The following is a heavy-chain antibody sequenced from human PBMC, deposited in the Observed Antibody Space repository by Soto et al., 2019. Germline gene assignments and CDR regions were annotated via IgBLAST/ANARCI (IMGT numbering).Heavy chain of an antibody. D-gene: IGHD2-8*01. CDR1: GGSISSYY. CDR3: ARASPPHGCSDY. Sequence: QVQLQESSPGLVKPSETLSLTCTVSGGSISSYYWSWIRQPPGKGLEWIGYIYYSGSTNYNPSLKSRVTISVDTSKNQFSLKLSSVTAADTAVYYCARASPPHGCSDYWGQGTLVTVSS. CDR2: IYYSGST. V-gene: IGHV4-59*01. J-gene: IGHJ4*02.